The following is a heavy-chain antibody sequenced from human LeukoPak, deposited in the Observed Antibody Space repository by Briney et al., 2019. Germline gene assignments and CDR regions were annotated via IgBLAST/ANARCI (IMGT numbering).Heavy chain of an antibody. J-gene: IGHJ3*02. D-gene: IGHD2-2*01. CDR3: ARKRRSRAHAFDI. Sequence: SETLSLTCTVSGGSISSSSYYWGWIRQPPGKGLEWIGSLYYSGSTYYNPSLKSRVTISVDTSKNQFSLKLSSVTAADTAVYYCARKRRSRAHAFDIWGQGTMVTVSS. V-gene: IGHV4-39*07. CDR1: GGSISSSSYY. CDR2: LYYSGST.